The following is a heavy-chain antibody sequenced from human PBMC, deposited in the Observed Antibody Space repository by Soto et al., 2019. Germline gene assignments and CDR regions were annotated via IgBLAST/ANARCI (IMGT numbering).Heavy chain of an antibody. Sequence: PGGSLRLSCAVAGCTFSNYAMTGVRQAPGKGLEWVSLMSGNGGRIVYADSVKGRFTISRDNSKNTRYLQMNSLRLEDTAVYYCWKEPVPGASGGAWFDDWGQGTRDTV. J-gene: IGHJ4*02. V-gene: IGHV3-23*01. CDR1: GCTFSNYA. CDR3: WKEPVPGASGGAWFDD. CDR2: MSGNGGRI. D-gene: IGHD2-21*02.